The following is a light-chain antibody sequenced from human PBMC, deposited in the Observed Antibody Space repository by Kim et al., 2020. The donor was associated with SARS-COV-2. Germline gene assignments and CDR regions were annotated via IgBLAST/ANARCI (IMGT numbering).Light chain of an antibody. CDR1: SSDIGQYND. CDR3: ASSISSSTWV. CDR2: TVS. Sequence: GTSITISCTGTSSDIGQYNDVSWYQQRPGKIPKRLIYTVSNRPSGVSHRFSGSKSGNTAALTISGLQTEDEAVYFCASSISSSTWVFAGGTKVSVL. J-gene: IGLJ3*02. V-gene: IGLV2-14*03.